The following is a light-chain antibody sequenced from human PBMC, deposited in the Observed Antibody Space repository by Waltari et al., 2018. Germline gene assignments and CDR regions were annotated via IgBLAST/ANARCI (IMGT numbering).Light chain of an antibody. CDR2: GVS. CDR3: QHYGGFPWS. J-gene: IGKJ1*01. CDR1: RTVYTDD. Sequence: DTLLTQSPGTLSLSPGERATLSCRASRTVYTDDLAWYQQKSGQAPSLRIYGVSNRATGVADRFSGSGSGTDFYLTITRLEPEDAAVYFCQHYGGFPWSFGQGTKVEIK. V-gene: IGKV3-20*01.